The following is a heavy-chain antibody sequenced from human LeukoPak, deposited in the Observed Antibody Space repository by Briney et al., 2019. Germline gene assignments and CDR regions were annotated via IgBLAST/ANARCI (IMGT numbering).Heavy chain of an antibody. D-gene: IGHD3-22*01. V-gene: IGHV3-66*02. CDR1: GFTVSSNY. CDR2: LYSGGST. J-gene: IGHJ3*02. CDR3: ARLYDSSAYGAFDI. Sequence: PGGSLRLSCAASGFTVSSNYMGWVRQAPGKGLEWVSVLYSGGSTYYPDSVKGRFTISRDNSQNTLYLQMDSLRAEDTAVYYCARLYDSSAYGAFDIWAKGQWSLSLQ.